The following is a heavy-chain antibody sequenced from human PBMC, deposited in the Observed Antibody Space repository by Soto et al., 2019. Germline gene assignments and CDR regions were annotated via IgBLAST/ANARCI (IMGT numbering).Heavy chain of an antibody. J-gene: IGHJ6*02. CDR3: ARDTNLPYSNYLPYYYYGMDV. CDR2: IKQDGSEK. CDR1: GFTFSSYW. Sequence: GGSLRLSCAASGFTFSSYWMSWVRQAPGKGLEWVANIKQDGSEKYYVASVKGRFTISRDNAKNSLYLQMNSLRAEDTAVYYCARDTNLPYSNYLPYYYYGMDVWGQGTTVTVSS. V-gene: IGHV3-7*01. D-gene: IGHD4-4*01.